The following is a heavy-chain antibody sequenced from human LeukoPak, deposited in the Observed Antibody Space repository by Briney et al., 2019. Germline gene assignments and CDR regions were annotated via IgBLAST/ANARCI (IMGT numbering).Heavy chain of an antibody. Sequence: SETLSLTCTVSGGSISSYYWSWLRQPPGKGLEWIGYIYYSGSTNYNPSLKSRVTISVDTSKNQFSLKLSSVTAADTAVYYCARDTRGYCSSTSCYTGTAFDIWGQGTMVTVSS. CDR3: ARDTRGYCSSTSCYTGTAFDI. CDR2: IYYSGST. CDR1: GGSISSYY. D-gene: IGHD2-2*02. V-gene: IGHV4-59*01. J-gene: IGHJ3*02.